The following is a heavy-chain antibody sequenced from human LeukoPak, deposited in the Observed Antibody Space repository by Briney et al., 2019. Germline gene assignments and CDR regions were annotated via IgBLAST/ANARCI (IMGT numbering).Heavy chain of an antibody. J-gene: IGHJ4*02. Sequence: GESLKISCKGSGYSFTSYWIGWVRQVPGKGLEWMGIIYPGDSGTAYSPSFQGQVTVSADKSITTAYLQWSSLKASDTAMYYCARRGRYSYGYYFDYWGQGTLVTVSS. V-gene: IGHV5-51*01. CDR3: ARRGRYSYGYYFDY. CDR1: GYSFTSYW. CDR2: IYPGDSGT. D-gene: IGHD5-18*01.